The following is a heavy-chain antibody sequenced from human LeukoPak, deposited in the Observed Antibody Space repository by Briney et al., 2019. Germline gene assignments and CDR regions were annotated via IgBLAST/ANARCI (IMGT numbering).Heavy chain of an antibody. V-gene: IGHV4-59*01. Sequence: SETLSLTCTVSGGSISSYYWSWIRQPPGKGLEWIGYIYYSGSTNYNPSLKSRVTISVDTSKNQFSLKLSSVTDADTAVYHCASTRPFGGFDIWGQGTMVTVSS. D-gene: IGHD3-16*01. CDR3: ASTRPFGGFDI. J-gene: IGHJ3*02. CDR2: IYYSGST. CDR1: GGSISSYY.